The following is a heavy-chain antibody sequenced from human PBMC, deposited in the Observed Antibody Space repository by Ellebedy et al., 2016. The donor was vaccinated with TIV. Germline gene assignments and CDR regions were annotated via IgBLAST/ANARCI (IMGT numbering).Heavy chain of an antibody. D-gene: IGHD4-17*01. Sequence: ASVKVSCKASGYTFTGHYMHWVRQAPGQGLEWMGWINPNSGATNYAQKFQGWVTMTRDTSISTAYIELSRLGSDDTAVYDCARGSYGDYGAFDIWGQGKMVGVSS. CDR1: GYTFTGHY. CDR3: ARGSYGDYGAFDI. CDR2: INPNSGAT. V-gene: IGHV1-2*04. J-gene: IGHJ3*02.